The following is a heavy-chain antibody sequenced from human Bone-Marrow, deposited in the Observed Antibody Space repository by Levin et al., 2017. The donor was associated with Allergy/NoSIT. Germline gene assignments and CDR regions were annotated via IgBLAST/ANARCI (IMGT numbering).Heavy chain of an antibody. CDR3: TRAGDTTVATRNNDY. J-gene: IGHJ4*02. CDR1: GFTFSGSA. V-gene: IGHV3-73*01. Sequence: GESLKISCAASGFTFSGSAIHWVRQASGKGLEWIGRIRIKANTYATAYAASVKGRFTISRDDSKNTAYLQMNSLRTEDTAVYYCTRAGDTTVATRNNDYWGQGTLVTVSS. D-gene: IGHD4-23*01. CDR2: IRIKANTYAT.